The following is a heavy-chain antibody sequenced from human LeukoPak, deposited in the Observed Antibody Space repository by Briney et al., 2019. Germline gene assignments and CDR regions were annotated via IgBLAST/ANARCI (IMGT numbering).Heavy chain of an antibody. J-gene: IGHJ3*02. Sequence: SVRVSCKASGGTFSSYAISWVRQAPGQGLEWMGRIIPILGIANYAQKFQGRVTITADKSTSTAYMELSSLRSEDTAVYYCADAQNYYDSSDLDAFDIWGQGTMVTVSS. CDR2: IIPILGIA. D-gene: IGHD3-22*01. V-gene: IGHV1-69*04. CDR1: GGTFSSYA. CDR3: ADAQNYYDSSDLDAFDI.